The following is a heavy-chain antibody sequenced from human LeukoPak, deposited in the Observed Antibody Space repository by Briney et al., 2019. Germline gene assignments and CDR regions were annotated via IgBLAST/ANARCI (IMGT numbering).Heavy chain of an antibody. D-gene: IGHD4-17*01. Sequence: PGGSLRLSCAASGFTVSTNYMSWVRQAPGKGLEWVSLIYSGGGTYYAVSVEGRFAISRDNSRNTLYLQMNSLRVDDTAVYYCARGFRSVTTWGYFDYWGQGAVVTVSS. J-gene: IGHJ4*02. CDR2: IYSGGGT. V-gene: IGHV3-66*01. CDR3: ARGFRSVTTWGYFDY. CDR1: GFTVSTNY.